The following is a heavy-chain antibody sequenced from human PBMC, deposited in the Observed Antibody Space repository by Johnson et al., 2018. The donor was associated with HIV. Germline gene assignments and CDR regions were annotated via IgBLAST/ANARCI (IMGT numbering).Heavy chain of an antibody. J-gene: IGHJ3*02. CDR2: IKQDGSEK. D-gene: IGHD6-19*01. V-gene: IGHV3-7*05. CDR3: ARAVAGRGNAFDI. Sequence: VQLVESGGGLVQPGGSLRLSCAASGFTFSSYWMSWVRQAPGKGLEWVANIKQDGSEKYYVDSVKGRFTISRDNYKNTLYLQMNSLKTGDTAVYYCARAVAGRGNAFDIWGLGTMVTVSS. CDR1: GFTFSSYW.